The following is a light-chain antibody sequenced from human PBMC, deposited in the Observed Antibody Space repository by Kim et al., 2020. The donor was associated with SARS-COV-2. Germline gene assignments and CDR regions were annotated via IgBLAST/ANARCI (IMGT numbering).Light chain of an antibody. CDR3: NSRDSSGNHYV. J-gene: IGLJ1*01. CDR1: SLRSYY. Sequence: SSELTQDPDVSVALGQTVRITCQGDSLRSYYAGWYTKKPEQAPVLVIYGINNRPSGIPDRFSGSTSVNTASLTNTGAQTEDKADYFCNSRDSSGNHYVFGTGTKVTVL. V-gene: IGLV3-19*01. CDR2: GIN.